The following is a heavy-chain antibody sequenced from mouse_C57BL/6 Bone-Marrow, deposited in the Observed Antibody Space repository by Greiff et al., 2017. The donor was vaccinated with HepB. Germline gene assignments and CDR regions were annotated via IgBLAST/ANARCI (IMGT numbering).Heavy chain of an antibody. Sequence: VQLQQPGAELVRPGTSVKLSCKASGYTFTSYWMHWVKQRPGQGLEWIGVIDPSDSYTNYTQKFKGKATLTVDTSSSTAYMQLSSLTSEDSAVYYCASLWYWGQGTTLTVSS. D-gene: IGHD6-2*01. V-gene: IGHV1-59*01. J-gene: IGHJ2*01. CDR2: IDPSDSYT. CDR1: GYTFTSYW. CDR3: ASLWY.